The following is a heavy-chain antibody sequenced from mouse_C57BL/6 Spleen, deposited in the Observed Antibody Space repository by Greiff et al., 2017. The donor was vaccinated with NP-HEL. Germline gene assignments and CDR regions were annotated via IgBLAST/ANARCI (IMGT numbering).Heavy chain of an antibody. Sequence: EVHLVESGAELVRPGASVKLSCTASGFNIKDDYMHWVKQRPEQGLEWIGWIDPENGDTESASKFQGKATITADTSSNTAYLQLSSLTSEDTAVYYCTTYDYDEDYAMDYWGQGTSVTVSS. J-gene: IGHJ4*01. D-gene: IGHD2-4*01. CDR2: IDPENGDT. CDR3: TTYDYDEDYAMDY. V-gene: IGHV14-4*01. CDR1: GFNIKDDY.